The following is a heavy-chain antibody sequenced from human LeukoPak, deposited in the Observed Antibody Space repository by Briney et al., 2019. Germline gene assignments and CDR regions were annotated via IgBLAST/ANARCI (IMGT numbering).Heavy chain of an antibody. CDR1: GGSISSGGYY. D-gene: IGHD3-10*01. CDR2: IYHSGST. J-gene: IGHJ4*02. CDR3: ARHTPDMVRGVIGENDY. Sequence: SETLSPTCTVSGGSISSGGYYWSWIRQPPGKGLEWIGYIYHSGSTYYNPSLKSRVTISVDRSKNQFPLKLSSVTAADTAVYYCARHTPDMVRGVIGENDYWGQGTLVTVSS. V-gene: IGHV4-30-2*01.